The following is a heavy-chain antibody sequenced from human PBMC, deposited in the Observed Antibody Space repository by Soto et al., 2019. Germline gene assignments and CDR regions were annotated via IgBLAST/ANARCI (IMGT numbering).Heavy chain of an antibody. J-gene: IGHJ4*02. CDR2: IYHSGST. CDR3: ARGQGWGGLYYDFWSGYYNPNFDY. V-gene: IGHV4-4*02. Sequence: SETLSLTCTVSVGSISSGDYYWSWVRQPPGKGLEWIGEIYHSGSTNYNPSLKSRVTISVDKSKNQFSLKLSSVTAADTAVYYCARGQGWGGLYYDFWSGYYNPNFDYWGQGTLVTVSS. D-gene: IGHD3-3*01. CDR1: VGSISSGDYY.